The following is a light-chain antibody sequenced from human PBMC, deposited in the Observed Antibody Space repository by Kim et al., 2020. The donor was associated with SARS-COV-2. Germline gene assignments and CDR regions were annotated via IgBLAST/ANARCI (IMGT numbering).Light chain of an antibody. CDR1: YNS. CDR3: SSYRTSSTLV. Sequence: YNSDSWYQHHADKAPKVLIYDVSKRPSGVADRFSGSKSGNTASLTISGLQSDDEADYSCSSYRTSSTLVFGGGTRVTVL. V-gene: IGLV2-14*03. J-gene: IGLJ2*01. CDR2: DVS.